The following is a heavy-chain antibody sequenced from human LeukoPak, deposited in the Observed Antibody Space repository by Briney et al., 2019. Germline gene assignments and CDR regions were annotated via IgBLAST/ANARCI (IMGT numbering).Heavy chain of an antibody. Sequence: EVSVKVSCKASGYTFTGYYMHWVRQAPGQGLEWMGRINPNSGGTNYVEKFQGRVTMTRDTSISTAYMELSRLTSDDTAMYYCARWSNSGFDYWGQGTLVTVSS. CDR2: INPNSGGT. D-gene: IGHD1-26*01. CDR3: ARWSNSGFDY. J-gene: IGHJ4*02. V-gene: IGHV1-2*02. CDR1: GYTFTGYY.